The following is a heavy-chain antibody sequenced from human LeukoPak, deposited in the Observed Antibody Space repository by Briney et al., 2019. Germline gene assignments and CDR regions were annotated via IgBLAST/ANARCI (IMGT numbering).Heavy chain of an antibody. CDR1: GFSFSSCA. V-gene: IGHV3-23*01. Sequence: QPGGSLRLSCAASGFSFSSCAMSWVRQAPGKGLEWVSGISGSGDSTDYADSVKGRFTISRDNSKNTLYLQINSLRAEDTAVYYCARPPSDNLLTGSLYDFDNWGQGTLVTVSS. J-gene: IGHJ4*02. D-gene: IGHD3-9*01. CDR2: ISGSGDST. CDR3: ARPPSDNLLTGSLYDFDN.